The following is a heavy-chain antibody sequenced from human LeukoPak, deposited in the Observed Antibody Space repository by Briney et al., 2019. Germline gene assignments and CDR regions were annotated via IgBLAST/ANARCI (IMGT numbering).Heavy chain of an antibody. D-gene: IGHD3-10*01. V-gene: IGHV4-34*01. CDR1: GGSFSGYY. CDR3: ARAGHGSGSYYIGFDP. Sequence: PSETLSLTCAVYGGSFSGYYWSWIRQTPGKGLEWIGEINHSGSTYYNPSLKSRVTISVDTSKNQFSLKLSSVTAADTAAYYCARAGHGSGSYYIGFDPWGQGTLVTVSS. J-gene: IGHJ5*02. CDR2: INHSGST.